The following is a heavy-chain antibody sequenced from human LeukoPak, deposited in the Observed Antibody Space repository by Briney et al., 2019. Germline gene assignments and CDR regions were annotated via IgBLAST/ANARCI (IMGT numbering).Heavy chain of an antibody. CDR2: IKQDGSEK. V-gene: IGHV3-7*01. J-gene: IGHJ4*02. D-gene: IGHD5-18*01. CDR1: GFTISTYW. CDR3: AGWMLIPQWYSIDF. Sequence: GGSLRLSCAASGFTISTYWMTWVRQAPGEVLEWVANIKQDGSEKYYVDSVKGRFTISRDNAKNSLYLQMNSLRPEDTAVYYCAGWMLIPQWYSIDFWGQGTLVTVSS.